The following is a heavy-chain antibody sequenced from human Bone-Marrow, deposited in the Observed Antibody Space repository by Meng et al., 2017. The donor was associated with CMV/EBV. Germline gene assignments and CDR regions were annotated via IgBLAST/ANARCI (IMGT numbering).Heavy chain of an antibody. Sequence: ASVKVSCKASGYTFTSYDLNWVRQAPGQGLEWLGWGSGYNGKTDYAQKFQGRVTMTTDTYTSNAYMELRSLRADDTAVYYCARAAHTIFGVVIMTDFDYWGQGTLVTVSS. CDR3: ARAAHTIFGVVIMTDFDY. CDR1: GYTFTSYD. D-gene: IGHD3-3*01. J-gene: IGHJ4*02. CDR2: GSGYNGKT. V-gene: IGHV1-18*01.